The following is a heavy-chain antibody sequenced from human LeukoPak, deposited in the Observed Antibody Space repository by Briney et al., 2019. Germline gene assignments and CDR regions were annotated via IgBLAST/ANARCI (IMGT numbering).Heavy chain of an antibody. CDR2: IKQDGKEK. CDR1: GFTFSSSY. Sequence: GGFLRLSCAASGFTFSSSYMSWVRQAPGKGLEWVANIKQDGKEKHYVDSVKGRFTISRDDAKRSLYLQMDSLRAEDTAVYYCARDPRGSEYSHFDSWGQGTQVTVSP. J-gene: IGHJ4*02. CDR3: ARDPRGSEYSHFDS. D-gene: IGHD3-10*01. V-gene: IGHV3-7*01.